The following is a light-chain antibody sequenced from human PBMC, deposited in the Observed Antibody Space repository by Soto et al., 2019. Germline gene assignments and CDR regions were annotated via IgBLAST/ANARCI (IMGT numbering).Light chain of an antibody. CDR3: VEFSHFPRT. Sequence: DTVLTQTPLSSPVTLGQPASISCRSSQSLVYSDGNTYLSWLQQRPGQAPRLLIYQVSNRFPGVPERFSGSGAGTDFTLKISRVEAEDVAVYYCVEFSHFPRTFGQGTNVEIK. CDR2: QVS. J-gene: IGKJ1*01. CDR1: QSLVYSDGNTY. V-gene: IGKV2-24*01.